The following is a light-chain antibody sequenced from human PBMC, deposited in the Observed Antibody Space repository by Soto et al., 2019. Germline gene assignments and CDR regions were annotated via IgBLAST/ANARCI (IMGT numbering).Light chain of an antibody. CDR2: GNN. Sequence: QSVLTQPPSASGTPGQRVTISCSGSSSNIGGNTVNWYQQLPGTAPKLLIFGNNQRPSGVPDRFSGSKSGTSASLAISGLQSEDEADYYCATWDDSLNGRWVFGGGTKLTVL. J-gene: IGLJ3*02. CDR3: ATWDDSLNGRWV. CDR1: SSNIGGNT. V-gene: IGLV1-44*01.